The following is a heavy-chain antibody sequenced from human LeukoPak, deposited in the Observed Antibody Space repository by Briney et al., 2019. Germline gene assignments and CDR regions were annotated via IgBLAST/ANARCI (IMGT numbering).Heavy chain of an antibody. D-gene: IGHD5-24*01. CDR1: GVTVRGNY. CDR3: ATDDGHPDY. Sequence: PGGTLRLSCAASGVTVRGNYIGGVRDSPGKGLECVSLIYSGSNTSYADSVKGRFPISTDNSNNTLYLQLNSLRAQDTAVYYCATDDGHPDYWGQGTLVTVSS. CDR2: IYSGSNT. J-gene: IGHJ4*02. V-gene: IGHV3-53*01.